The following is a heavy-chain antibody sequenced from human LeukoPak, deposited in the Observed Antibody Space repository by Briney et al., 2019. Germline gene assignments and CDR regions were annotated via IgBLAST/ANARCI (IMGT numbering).Heavy chain of an antibody. CDR1: GYTFTCYY. D-gene: IGHD6-13*01. CDR2: INPSGGST. CDR3: ARDQEQQPYDY. J-gene: IGHJ4*02. V-gene: IGHV1-46*01. Sequence: ASVKVSCKASGYTFTCYYMHWVRQAPGQGLEWMGIINPSGGSTSYAQKFQGIVTMTRDTSTSTVYMELSSLRSEDTAVYYCARDQEQQPYDYWGQGTLVTVSS.